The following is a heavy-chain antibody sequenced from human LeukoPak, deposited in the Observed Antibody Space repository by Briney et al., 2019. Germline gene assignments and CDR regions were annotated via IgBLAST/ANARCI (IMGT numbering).Heavy chain of an antibody. CDR2: INPNSGGT. J-gene: IGHJ3*02. Sequence: ASVKLSFTASGYTCTSYGISWVRQAPGQGLEWMGWINPNSGGTNYAQKFQGRVTMTRDTSISTAYMELSRLRSDDTAVYYCARGATYYGSGREAFDIWGQGTMVTVSS. CDR1: GYTCTSYG. V-gene: IGHV1-2*02. D-gene: IGHD3-10*01. CDR3: ARGATYYGSGREAFDI.